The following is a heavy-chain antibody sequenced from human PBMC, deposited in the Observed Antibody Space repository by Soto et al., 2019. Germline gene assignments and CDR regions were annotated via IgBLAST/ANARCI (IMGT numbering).Heavy chain of an antibody. CDR1: GFTFSSYA. CDR3: AKGVAGGY. J-gene: IGHJ4*02. Sequence: EVQLLESGGGLVQPGGSLRLSCAASGFTFSSYAMTWVRQAPGKGVEWVSAISGSGGGTYYADSVKGRFTISRDNSKNALSLQMNSLRAEATAVYYCAKGVAGGYWGQGTLVTVSS. V-gene: IGHV3-23*01. CDR2: ISGSGGGT. D-gene: IGHD6-19*01.